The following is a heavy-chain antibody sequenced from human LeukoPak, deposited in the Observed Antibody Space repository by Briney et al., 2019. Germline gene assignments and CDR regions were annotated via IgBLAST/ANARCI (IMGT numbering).Heavy chain of an antibody. D-gene: IGHD3-10*01. CDR1: GFTFSSYD. Sequence: GGSLRLSCAASGFTFSSYDMHWVRQATGKGLEWVSAIGTAGDTYYPGSVKGRFTISRENAKNSLYLQMNSLRAGDTAVYYCARTQGSAYGSGSYSSLYYYGMDVWGQGTTVTVSS. V-gene: IGHV3-13*01. CDR3: ARTQGSAYGSGSYSSLYYYGMDV. CDR2: IGTAGDT. J-gene: IGHJ6*02.